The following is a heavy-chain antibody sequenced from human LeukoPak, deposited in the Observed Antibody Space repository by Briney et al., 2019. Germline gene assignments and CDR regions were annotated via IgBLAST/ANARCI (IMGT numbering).Heavy chain of an antibody. CDR3: ARDPRDYYGSGSYRAFDI. Sequence: PSETLSLTCTLSGGSISSYYWSWIRQPPGKGLEWIGYIYYSGSTNYNPSLKSRITISVDTSKNQFSLKLSSVTAADTAVYYCARDPRDYYGSGSYRAFDIWGQGTMVTVSS. CDR2: IYYSGST. CDR1: GGSISSYY. V-gene: IGHV4-59*01. D-gene: IGHD3-10*01. J-gene: IGHJ3*02.